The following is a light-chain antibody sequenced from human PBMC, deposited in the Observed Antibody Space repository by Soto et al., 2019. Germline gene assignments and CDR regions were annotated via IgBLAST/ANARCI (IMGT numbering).Light chain of an antibody. J-gene: IGKJ5*01. V-gene: IGKV1-13*02. CDR1: QGISSA. CDR3: QQLKTHLFT. CDR2: DAS. Sequence: ASQLTQSPSSLSASVGDRVSITCRASQGISSALAWYQHKPGKAPKILIFDASSLQSGVPLRLSGSESGTECNLTLGSRQPEDFSTYYCQQLKTHLFTFGQGTRVAI.